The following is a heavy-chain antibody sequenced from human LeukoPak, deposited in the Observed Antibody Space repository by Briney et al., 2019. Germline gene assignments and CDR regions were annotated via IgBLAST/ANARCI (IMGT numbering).Heavy chain of an antibody. CDR3: GRASRGKFRA. Sequence: SETLSLTCAVSRGSLLGYYWSWMRQPPGKGLEWIGEINDRGSINYNPSLKSRVTMSVDTSKNQFSLRLTSVSAADTSVYYCGRASRGKFRACGQGTLVSVSS. V-gene: IGHV4-34*01. J-gene: IGHJ5*02. D-gene: IGHD2-2*01. CDR1: RGSLLGYY. CDR2: INDRGSI.